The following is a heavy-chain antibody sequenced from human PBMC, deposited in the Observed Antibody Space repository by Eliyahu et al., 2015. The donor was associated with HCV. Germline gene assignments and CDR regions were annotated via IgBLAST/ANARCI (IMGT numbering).Heavy chain of an antibody. CDR2: ISYTGTT. CDR1: GDSINHYY. V-gene: IGHV4-59*01. D-gene: IGHD5-12*01. J-gene: IGHJ4*02. Sequence: LVKASETLSLTCTVAGDSINHYYWSWIRQSPGQGLECLGYISYTGTTNYNPSLNSXVTFSLDMSKAXVSLKLTSLTAADTAVYYCARGPGQYSGSDPQSRFDYWGQGILVTVS. CDR3: ARGPGQYSGSDPQSRFDY.